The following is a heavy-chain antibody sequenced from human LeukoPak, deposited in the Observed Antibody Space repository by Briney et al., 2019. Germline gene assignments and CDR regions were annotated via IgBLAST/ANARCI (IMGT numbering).Heavy chain of an antibody. CDR2: INPNSGGT. D-gene: IGHD2-15*01. CDR1: GYTFTGYY. CDR3: ARENVVVVAANYYYYYMDV. V-gene: IGHV1-2*02. J-gene: IGHJ6*03. Sequence: ASVKVSCKASGYTFTGYYMHWVRQAPGQGLEWMGWINPNSGGTNYAQKFQGRVTMTRDTSISTAYMELSRLRSDDTAVYYCARENVVVVAANYYYYYMDVWGKGTTVTISS.